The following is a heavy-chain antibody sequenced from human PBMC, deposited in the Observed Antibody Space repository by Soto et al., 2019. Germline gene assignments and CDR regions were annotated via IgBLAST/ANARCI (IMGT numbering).Heavy chain of an antibody. Sequence: PGGSLRLSCAASGFTFRAFAMSWVRQAPGKGLEWVSTISGGTATTYADSAKGRFTVSRDNSKNTIYLQMNSLAPGDTAVYYCAKGSHIAARPFYFDFWGQGIQVTVS. V-gene: IGHV3-23*01. D-gene: IGHD6-6*01. CDR3: AKGSHIAARPFYFDF. CDR2: ISGGTAT. J-gene: IGHJ4*02. CDR1: GFTFRAFA.